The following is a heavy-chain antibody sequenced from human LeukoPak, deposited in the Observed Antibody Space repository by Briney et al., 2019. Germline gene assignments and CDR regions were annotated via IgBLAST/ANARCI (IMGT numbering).Heavy chain of an antibody. CDR2: ISAYNGNT. V-gene: IGHV1-18*01. J-gene: IGHJ6*02. Sequence: ASVKVSCKASGYTFTSYGISWVRQAPGQGLEWMGWISAYNGNTNYAQELQGRVTMTTDTSTSTAYMELRSLRSDDTAVYYCARDLRGVAVFSDYYGMDVWGQGTTVTVSS. CDR1: GYTFTSYG. CDR3: ARDLRGVAVFSDYYGMDV.